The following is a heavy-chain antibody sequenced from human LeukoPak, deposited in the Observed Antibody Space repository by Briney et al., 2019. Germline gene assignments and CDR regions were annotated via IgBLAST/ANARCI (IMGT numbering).Heavy chain of an antibody. CDR2: MNPNSGNT. V-gene: IGHV1-8*01. CDR1: GYTFTSYD. J-gene: IGHJ6*02. D-gene: IGHD6-13*01. CDR3: ARGSMTEQQLVLGYYYYYGMDV. Sequence: ASVKVSCKASGYTFTSYDINWVRQAPGQGLEWMGWMNPNSGNTGYAQKFQGRVTMTRNTSISTAYMELSSLRSEDTAVYYCARGSMTEQQLVLGYYYYYGMDVWGQGTTVTVSS.